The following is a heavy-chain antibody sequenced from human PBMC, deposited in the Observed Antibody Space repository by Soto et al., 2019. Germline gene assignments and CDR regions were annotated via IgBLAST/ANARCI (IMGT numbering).Heavy chain of an antibody. J-gene: IGHJ4*02. CDR1: GGSISSYY. CDR2: IYYSGST. D-gene: IGHD2-15*01. CDR3: ARRYGGTFDY. Sequence: QVQLQELGPGLVKPSETLSLTCTVSGGSISSYYWSWIRQPPGKGLEWIGYIYYSGSTNYNPSLKSLVTISGDTSKNQFSLKLSPVTAADTAVYYCARRYGGTFDYWGQGTLVTVSS. V-gene: IGHV4-59*08.